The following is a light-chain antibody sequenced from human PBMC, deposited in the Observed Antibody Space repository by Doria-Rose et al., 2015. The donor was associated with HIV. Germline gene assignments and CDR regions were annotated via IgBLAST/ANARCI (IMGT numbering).Light chain of an antibody. CDR3: QKYNSANLT. J-gene: IGKJ4*01. Sequence: CSLSASVGDRVTNISRASQDINNILAWSQQKPVKLPKLLIYAASTLHSGVPSRFSGSGSGTDFTLTISSLPPEDVATFYCQKYNSANLTVGRGKRVES. CDR2: AAS. V-gene: IGKV1-27*01. CDR1: QDINNI.